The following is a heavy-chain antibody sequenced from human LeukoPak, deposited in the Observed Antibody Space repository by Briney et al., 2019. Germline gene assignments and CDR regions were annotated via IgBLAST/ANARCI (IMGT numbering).Heavy chain of an antibody. Sequence: SETLSLTCTVSGGSISSSSYYWGWIRQPPGKGLEWIGSIYYSGSTYYNPSLKSRVTISVDTSKNQFSLKLSSVTAADTAVYYCARSNGWELCFDYWGQGTLVTVSS. CDR1: GGSISSSSYY. J-gene: IGHJ4*02. CDR2: IYYSGST. D-gene: IGHD1-26*01. CDR3: ARSNGWELCFDY. V-gene: IGHV4-39*07.